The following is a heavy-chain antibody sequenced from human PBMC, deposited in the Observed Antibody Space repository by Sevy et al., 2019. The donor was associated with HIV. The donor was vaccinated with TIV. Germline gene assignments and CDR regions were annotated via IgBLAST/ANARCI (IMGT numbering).Heavy chain of an antibody. CDR1: GGTFSGHY. Sequence: SETLSLTCAVYGGTFSGHYWSWIRQPPGKRLEWIGQINHSGGTNYNPTLKSRVTISPDTSKNQCSLKLTSVTAADTAVYYCVRGKLGATIEDKSFDYWGRGTLVTVSS. D-gene: IGHD1-26*01. CDR2: INHSGGT. J-gene: IGHJ4*02. V-gene: IGHV4-34*01. CDR3: VRGKLGATIEDKSFDY.